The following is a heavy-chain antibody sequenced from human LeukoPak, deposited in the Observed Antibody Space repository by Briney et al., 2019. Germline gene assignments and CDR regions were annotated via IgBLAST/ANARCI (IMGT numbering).Heavy chain of an antibody. Sequence: SETLSLTCAVYGGSFSGYYWSWIRQPPGKGLEWIGEINHSGSTNYNPSLKSRVTISVDTSKNQFSLKLSSVTAADTAVYYCATEPGFLLFGETDYWGQGTLVTVSS. V-gene: IGHV4-34*01. CDR2: INHSGST. CDR3: ATEPGFLLFGETDY. D-gene: IGHD3-10*01. CDR1: GGSFSGYY. J-gene: IGHJ4*02.